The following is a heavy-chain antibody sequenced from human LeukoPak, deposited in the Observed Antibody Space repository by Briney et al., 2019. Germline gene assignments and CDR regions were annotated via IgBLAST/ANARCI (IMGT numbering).Heavy chain of an antibody. V-gene: IGHV4-59*08. J-gene: IGHJ3*02. CDR1: GGSISSYY. CDR3: ARRKVYDFWSGYPPPDAFDI. CDR2: IYYSGST. D-gene: IGHD3-3*01. Sequence: SETLSLTCTVSGGSISSYYWSWIRQPPGKGLEWIGYIYYSGSTNYNPSLKSRVTISVDTSKNQLSLKLSSVTAADTAVYYCARRKVYDFWSGYPPPDAFDIWGQGTMVTVSS.